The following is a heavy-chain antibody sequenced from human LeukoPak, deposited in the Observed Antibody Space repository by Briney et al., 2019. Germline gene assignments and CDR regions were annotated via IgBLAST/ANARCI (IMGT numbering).Heavy chain of an antibody. D-gene: IGHD2-21*02. V-gene: IGHV3-7*01. CDR2: INQDASEI. Sequence: GGSLRLSCAASGFTFSTYWMKWYRQAPGKGLEWVGNINQDASEINYVDSVRGRFTISRDNAKNSLHLQMNSLRAEDTAVYYCATDRDNSDWQKRFDSWGQGTLVTVSS. CDR3: ATDRDNSDWQKRFDS. J-gene: IGHJ4*02. CDR1: GFTFSTYW.